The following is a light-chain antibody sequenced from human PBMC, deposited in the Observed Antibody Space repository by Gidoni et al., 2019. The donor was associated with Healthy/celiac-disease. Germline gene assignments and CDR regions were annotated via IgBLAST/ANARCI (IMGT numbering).Light chain of an antibody. V-gene: IGLV2-23*02. J-gene: IGLJ2*01. CDR3: CSYAGSSTFVVV. Sequence: QSALTQPASVSGSPGQSITISCTGTSSDVGSYNLVSWYQQHPGKAPKLMIYEVSKRPSGVSNRFSGSKSGNTASLTISGLQAEDEADYYCCSYAGSSTFVVVFGGGTKLTGL. CDR1: SSDVGSYNL. CDR2: EVS.